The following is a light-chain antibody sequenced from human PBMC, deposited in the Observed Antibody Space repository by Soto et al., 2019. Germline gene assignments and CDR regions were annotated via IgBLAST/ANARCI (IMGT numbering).Light chain of an antibody. V-gene: IGLV1-44*01. CDR3: AAWDGSLNVVV. CDR1: SSNIGSHT. CDR2: SSN. J-gene: IGLJ2*01. Sequence: QSVLTQPPSASGTPGQRVTIPCSGSSSNIGSHTVNWYQQLPGTAPKLLVYSSNQRPSGVPDRFSGSKSGTSASLAISGLQSEDEADYYCAAWDGSLNVVVFGGGTQLTVL.